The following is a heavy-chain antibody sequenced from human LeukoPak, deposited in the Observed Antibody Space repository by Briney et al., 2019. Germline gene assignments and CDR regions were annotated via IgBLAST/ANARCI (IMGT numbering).Heavy chain of an antibody. CDR1: GFTFSSYG. V-gene: IGHV3-23*01. Sequence: PGGSLRLSCAASGFTFSSYGMTWVRQAPGKGLEWVSAISGSGGSTYYADSVKGRFTISRDNSKNTLYLQMNSLRAEDTAVYYCARDGYSSGWYEYYFDYWGQGTLVTVSS. CDR3: ARDGYSSGWYEYYFDY. CDR2: ISGSGGST. D-gene: IGHD6-19*01. J-gene: IGHJ4*02.